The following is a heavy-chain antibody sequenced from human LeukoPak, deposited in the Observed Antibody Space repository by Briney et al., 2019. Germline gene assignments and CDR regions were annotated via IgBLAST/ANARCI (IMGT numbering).Heavy chain of an antibody. Sequence: ASVKVSCKASEYTFTHHYMHWVRQAPGQGLEWMGWINPNSGGTNYAQKFQGRVTMTRDTSISTVYMELSSLRSEDTAVYFCARYGHSPFFDYWGQGTLVIVSS. CDR2: INPNSGGT. D-gene: IGHD4-17*01. J-gene: IGHJ4*02. CDR1: EYTFTHHY. CDR3: ARYGHSPFFDY. V-gene: IGHV1-2*02.